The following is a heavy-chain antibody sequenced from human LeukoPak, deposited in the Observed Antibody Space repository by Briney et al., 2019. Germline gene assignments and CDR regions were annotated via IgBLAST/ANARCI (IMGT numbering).Heavy chain of an antibody. V-gene: IGHV3-15*07. Sequence: PGGSLRLSCAVSGLTLSNVWMNWVRQAPGKGLEWVGRIRSQTAGGTTDFAAPVKGRLSISRDDSKNSLYLQMNSLTSEDTAVYYCAHGSAQYYEYWGQGTLVTVSS. J-gene: IGHJ1*01. CDR1: GLTLSNVW. D-gene: IGHD2-15*01. CDR2: IRSQTAGGTT. CDR3: AHGSAQYYEY.